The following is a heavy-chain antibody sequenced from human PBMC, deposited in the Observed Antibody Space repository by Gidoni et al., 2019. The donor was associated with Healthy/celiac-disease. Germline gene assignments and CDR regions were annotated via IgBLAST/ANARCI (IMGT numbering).Heavy chain of an antibody. J-gene: IGHJ4*02. CDR3: AKGLSSVTQLIDY. V-gene: IGHV3-9*01. CDR2: ISWNSGSI. CDR1: GFTFDDYA. D-gene: IGHD3-22*01. Sequence: EVQLVESGGGLVQPGRSLRLSCAASGFTFDDYAMHWVRQAPGKGLEWVSGISWNSGSIGYADSVKGRFTISRDNAKNSLYLQMNSLRAEDTALYYCAKGLSSVTQLIDYWGQGTLVTVSS.